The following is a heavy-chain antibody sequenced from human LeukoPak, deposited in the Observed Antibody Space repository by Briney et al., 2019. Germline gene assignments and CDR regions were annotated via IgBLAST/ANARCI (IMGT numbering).Heavy chain of an antibody. CDR2: IYSGGST. D-gene: IGHD6-25*01. CDR1: GFTVSSNY. J-gene: IGHJ3*02. V-gene: IGHV3-66*01. Sequence: GGSLRLSCAASGFTVSSNYMSWVRQAPGKGLEWVSVIYSGGSTYYADSVKGRFTISRDNAKNTLYLQMNSLRAEDTGVYYCATANFHAFEIWGQGTMVTVSS. CDR3: ATANFHAFEI.